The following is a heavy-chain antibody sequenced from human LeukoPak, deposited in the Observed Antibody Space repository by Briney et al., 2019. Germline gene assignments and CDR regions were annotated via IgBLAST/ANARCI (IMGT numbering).Heavy chain of an antibody. D-gene: IGHD1-26*01. CDR3: AGGSGSYYGFDY. CDR1: GFTFDDYA. Sequence: GGSLRLSCAASGFTFDDYAMHWVRQAPGKGLEWVSGISWNSGSIGYADSVKGRFTISRDNAKNSPYLQMNSLRAEDMALYYCAGGSGSYYGFDYWGQGTLVTVSS. V-gene: IGHV3-9*03. J-gene: IGHJ4*02. CDR2: ISWNSGSI.